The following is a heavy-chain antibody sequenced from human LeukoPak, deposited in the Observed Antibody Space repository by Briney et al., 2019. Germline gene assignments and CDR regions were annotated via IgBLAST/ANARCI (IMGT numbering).Heavy chain of an antibody. V-gene: IGHV3-21*01. Sequence: PGGSLRLSCAASGFTFSSYSMNWVRQAAGKGLEWVSSISSSSSYIYYADSVKGRFTISRDKAKNSLYLQMNSLRAEDTAVYYCAREKVAYYDSSGFYPDAFDIWGQGTMVTVSS. CDR3: AREKVAYYDSSGFYPDAFDI. CDR2: ISSSSSYI. D-gene: IGHD3-22*01. J-gene: IGHJ3*02. CDR1: GFTFSSYS.